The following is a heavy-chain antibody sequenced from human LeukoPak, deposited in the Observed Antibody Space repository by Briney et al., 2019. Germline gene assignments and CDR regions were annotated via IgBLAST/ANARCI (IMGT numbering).Heavy chain of an antibody. CDR2: FDPDDGET. Sequence: ASVTVSCKVSGYTLTELPIHWVRQAPGKGLEWMGGFDPDDGETVYAQMFQGRVTMTEDTSSDTASMELSSLRSEDTAVYYCATGTSGSYYVAIVRPIDYWGQGTLVTVSS. D-gene: IGHD1-26*01. CDR1: GYTLTELP. J-gene: IGHJ4*02. V-gene: IGHV1-24*01. CDR3: ATGTSGSYYVAIVRPIDY.